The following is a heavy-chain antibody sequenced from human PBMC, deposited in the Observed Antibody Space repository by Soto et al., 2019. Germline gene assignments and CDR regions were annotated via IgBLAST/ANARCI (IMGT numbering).Heavy chain of an antibody. V-gene: IGHV4-39*01. CDR2: IFYSGST. CDR1: GGSFSGYY. D-gene: IGHD2-15*01. CDR3: ARHLTYCSAGSCYSDFPYYGMDV. Sequence: SETLSLTCAVYGGSFSGYYWGWIRQPPGKGLEWIGSIFYSGSTYYNPSLKSRVTISVDTSKNQSSLKLSSVTAADTAVYYCARHLTYCSAGSCYSDFPYYGMDVWGQGTTVTVSS. J-gene: IGHJ6*02.